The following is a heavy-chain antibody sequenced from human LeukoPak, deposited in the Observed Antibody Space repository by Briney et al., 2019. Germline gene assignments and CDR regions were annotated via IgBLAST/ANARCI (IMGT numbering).Heavy chain of an antibody. CDR3: ARSRLYYDSSGYYFDY. J-gene: IGHJ4*02. CDR2: ISAYNGNT. Sequence: GASVKVSCKASGYTFTSYGISWVRQAPGQGLEWMGWISAYNGNTNYAQKLQGRVTMTTDTSTSTAYMELRSLRSDDTAVYYCARSRLYYDSSGYYFDYWGQGTLVTVSP. CDR1: GYTFTSYG. D-gene: IGHD3-22*01. V-gene: IGHV1-18*01.